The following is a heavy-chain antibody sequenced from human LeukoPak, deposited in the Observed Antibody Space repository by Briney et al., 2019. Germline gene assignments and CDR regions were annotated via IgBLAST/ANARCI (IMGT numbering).Heavy chain of an antibody. CDR3: ATASSSSGLATFDY. J-gene: IGHJ4*02. Sequence: ASVKVSCKVSGYTLTELSMHWVRQAPGKGLEWMGGFDPEDGETIYAQKFQGRATMTEDTSTDTAYMQLSSLRSEDTAVYYCATASSSSGLATFDYWGQGTLVTVSS. CDR2: FDPEDGET. D-gene: IGHD6-6*01. V-gene: IGHV1-24*01. CDR1: GYTLTELS.